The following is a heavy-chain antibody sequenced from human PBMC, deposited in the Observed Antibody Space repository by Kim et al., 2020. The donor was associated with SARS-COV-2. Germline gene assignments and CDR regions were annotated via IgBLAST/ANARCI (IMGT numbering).Heavy chain of an antibody. CDR3: VRFGYGNY. CDR1: GGSFSIYY. V-gene: IGHV4-59*08. CDR2: IQYGGRT. D-gene: IGHD5-12*01. Sequence: SETLSLTCTVSGGSFSIYYWNWIRQSPEKGLEWIGFIQYGGRTSYNPSLKSRVTMSLDTSKSQYSLQLTSVTAADTAVYYCVRFGYGNYWGQGTLATVSS. J-gene: IGHJ4*02.